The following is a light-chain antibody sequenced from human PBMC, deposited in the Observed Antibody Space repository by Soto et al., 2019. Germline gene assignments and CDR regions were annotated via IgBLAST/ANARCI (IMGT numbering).Light chain of an antibody. CDR3: QQRKNWPPLT. CDR2: DSS. CDR1: QTVDKF. V-gene: IGKV3-11*01. J-gene: IGKJ5*01. Sequence: EIELTQSPATLSLSPGETATLSCRASQTVDKFLAWYQQRPGQPPRLLIFDSSNRATGVPVRFSGSGSGTVFTLTIGSLEPEDSAVYYCQQRKNWPPLTFGQGTRLEIK.